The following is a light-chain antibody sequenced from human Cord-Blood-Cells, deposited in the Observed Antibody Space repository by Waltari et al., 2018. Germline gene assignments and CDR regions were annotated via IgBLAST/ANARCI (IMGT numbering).Light chain of an antibody. J-gene: IGLJ1*01. CDR3: SSYAGSNNYV. CDR1: SSDVGGYNY. CDR2: EVS. V-gene: IGLV2-8*01. Sequence: QSALTQPPSASGSPGQSVTIPCTGTSSDVGGYNYFPWYQQHPGKAPKLMIYEVSNRPSGVPDRFSGSKAGNTAALTVSGLQAEDEADYYCSSYAGSNNYVFGTGTKVTVL.